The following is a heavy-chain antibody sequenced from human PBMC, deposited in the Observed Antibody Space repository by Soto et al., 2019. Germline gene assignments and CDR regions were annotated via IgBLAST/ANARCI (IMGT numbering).Heavy chain of an antibody. V-gene: IGHV4-39*01. J-gene: IGHJ3*01. D-gene: IGHD3-22*01. CDR3: AAHSYYFVSSVYYWQ. CDR1: GGSISSSSHY. Sequence: QLQLQESGPGLMKPSETLSLTCTVSGGSISSSSHYWGWIRQPPGKGLERIGSIYYSGSTYYNTSLTSRVTISGDATKKLFSLKLGSVTAAGTAVFYCAAHSYYFVSSVYYWQWGQGTMFTVS. CDR2: IYYSGST.